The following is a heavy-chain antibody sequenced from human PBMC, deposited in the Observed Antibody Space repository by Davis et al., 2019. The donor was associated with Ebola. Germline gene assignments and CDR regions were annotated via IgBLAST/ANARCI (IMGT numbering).Heavy chain of an antibody. J-gene: IGHJ5*01. D-gene: IGHD4-17*01. CDR1: GGSFSGYY. Sequence: SETLSLTCAVYGGSFSGYYWSWIRQPPGKGLEWIGEISHHNGYTNYNPSLSSRVAISVDSSKNQFSLKINSVTAADTATYYCARTTKTNIEDSGLGYNSFDSWGQGVLVSVSS. CDR3: ARTTKTNIEDSGLGYNSFDS. V-gene: IGHV4-34*01. CDR2: ISHHNGYT.